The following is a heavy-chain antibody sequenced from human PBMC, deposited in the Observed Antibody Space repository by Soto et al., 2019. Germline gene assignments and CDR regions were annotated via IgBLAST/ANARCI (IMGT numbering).Heavy chain of an antibody. Sequence: GGSLRLSCAASRFTFSSYAMSWVRQAPGKGLEWVSAISGSGGSTYYADSVKGRFTISRDNSKNTLYLQMNSLRAEDTAVYYCAKDLGIAAAEAYYYYYGMDVWGQGTTVTVSS. V-gene: IGHV3-23*01. D-gene: IGHD6-13*01. CDR1: RFTFSSYA. CDR2: ISGSGGST. CDR3: AKDLGIAAAEAYYYYYGMDV. J-gene: IGHJ6*02.